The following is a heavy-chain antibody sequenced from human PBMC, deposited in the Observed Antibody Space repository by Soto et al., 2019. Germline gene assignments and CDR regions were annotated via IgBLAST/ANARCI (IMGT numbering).Heavy chain of an antibody. V-gene: IGHV1-2*02. Sequence: ASFNVSCDASGYTLSGYHIHWVRQAPGQGLEWMGWINPKSSATNYAQKFQGRVTMTGDTSISTAYIELSRLTSDDTALYYCTRLNGAYNDYWGQGSLVTVAS. D-gene: IGHD2-8*01. CDR3: TRLNGAYNDY. J-gene: IGHJ4*02. CDR1: GYTLSGYH. CDR2: INPKSSAT.